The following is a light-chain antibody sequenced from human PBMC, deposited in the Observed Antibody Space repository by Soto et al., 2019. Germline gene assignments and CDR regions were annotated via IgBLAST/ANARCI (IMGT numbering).Light chain of an antibody. CDR2: WAS. Sequence: DIVMTQSPDSLAVSLGERATLNCKSSQSVLSSSNNRNYLAWYQLKPGQPPKLLISWASTRQSGVPDRFSGSGSGTDFTLTISSLQAEDVAVYYCHHYYNRPLTFGGGTKVEVK. CDR1: QSVLSSSNNRNY. V-gene: IGKV4-1*01. J-gene: IGKJ4*01. CDR3: HHYYNRPLT.